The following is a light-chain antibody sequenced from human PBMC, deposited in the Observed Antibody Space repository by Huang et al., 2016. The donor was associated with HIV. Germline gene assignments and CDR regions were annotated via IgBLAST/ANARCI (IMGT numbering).Light chain of an antibody. CDR1: QSVNSY. Sequence: ETVLTQSPATLSLSPGERATLSCRASQSVNSYLAWYQQKPGQTPRLLIYDASNRATGIPARFSGSGSGTDFTLTISSLEPEDFAVYYCQQRKCWPPITFGQGTRLEMK. CDR3: QQRKCWPPIT. CDR2: DAS. V-gene: IGKV3-11*01. J-gene: IGKJ5*01.